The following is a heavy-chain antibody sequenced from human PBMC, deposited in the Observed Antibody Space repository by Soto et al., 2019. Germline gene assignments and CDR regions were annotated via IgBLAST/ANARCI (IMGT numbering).Heavy chain of an antibody. J-gene: IGHJ5*02. CDR2: INPNGDGT. CDR1: GYIFTAYY. CDR3: AGGGTSDYVWGTYHA. V-gene: IGHV1-2*02. D-gene: IGHD3-16*02. Sequence: GASVKVSCKTSGYIFTAYYIHWVRQAPGQGLEWMGWINPNGDGTSYSQTFQDRDTITSDTTTSTAYMELTRLRTDDPAVYFCAGGGTSDYVWGTYHAWGQGTLVTVSS.